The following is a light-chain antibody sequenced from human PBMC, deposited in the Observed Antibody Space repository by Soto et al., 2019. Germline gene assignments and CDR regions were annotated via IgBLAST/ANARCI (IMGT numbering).Light chain of an antibody. CDR3: QHYVTSPLT. J-gene: IGKJ4*01. CDR1: QTITSNY. Sequence: EIMLTQPPGTLSLSPGDRATLSCRANQTITSNYLAWYQQKPGQAPRLLIFGASTRATGIPAMFSGSGSETDFTLTISRLEPEDFAVYYCQHYVTSPLTFGGGTKVDIK. V-gene: IGKV3-20*01. CDR2: GAS.